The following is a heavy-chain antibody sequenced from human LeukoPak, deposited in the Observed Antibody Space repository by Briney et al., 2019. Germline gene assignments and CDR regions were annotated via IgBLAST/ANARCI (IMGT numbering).Heavy chain of an antibody. CDR2: IYYSGST. J-gene: IGHJ3*02. Sequence: PSETLSLTCTVSGGSISGDYWSWIRQPPGKGLEWVGYIYYSGSTNYNPSLKSRVTISVDTSKNQFSLKLSSVTAADTAVYYCARDTHYYDRSGYYIDAFDIWGQGTMVTVSS. D-gene: IGHD3-22*01. V-gene: IGHV4-59*01. CDR1: GGSISGDY. CDR3: ARDTHYYDRSGYYIDAFDI.